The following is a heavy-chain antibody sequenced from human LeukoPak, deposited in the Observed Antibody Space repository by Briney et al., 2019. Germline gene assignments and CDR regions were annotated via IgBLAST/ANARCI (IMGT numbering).Heavy chain of an antibody. CDR1: VCNFDNYV. CDR2: ISFDGRKK. V-gene: IGHV3-30*03. J-gene: IGHJ3*02. Sequence: GGSLRLSCAASVCNFDNYVMHWVRKAPGKGLEWLIEISFDGRKKTYVDSVKGRFTISRDSPKNTVYLQMDSLRAEDTAVYYCARGAEKILSFGEYPSDAFDIWGQGTMVSVTS. D-gene: IGHD3-10*01. CDR3: ARGAEKILSFGEYPSDAFDI.